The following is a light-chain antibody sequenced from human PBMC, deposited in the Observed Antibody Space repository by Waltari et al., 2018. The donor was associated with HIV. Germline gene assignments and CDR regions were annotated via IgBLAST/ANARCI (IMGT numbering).Light chain of an antibody. CDR3: QQYNSYWT. J-gene: IGKJ1*01. V-gene: IGKV1-5*03. CDR1: QSISSW. Sequence: DIQMTQSPSTLSASVGDRVTITCRASQSISSWLAWYQQKPGKAPKLLIYKASSLESVVPSRFSGSGAGTEFTLTISSLQPDDFATYYGQQYNSYWTFGQGTKVEIK. CDR2: KAS.